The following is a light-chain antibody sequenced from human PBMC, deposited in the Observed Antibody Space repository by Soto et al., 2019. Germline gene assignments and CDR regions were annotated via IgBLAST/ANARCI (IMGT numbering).Light chain of an antibody. CDR2: DVS. Sequence: QSALTQPRSVSGSPGQSVTISCTGTSSDVGGYDYVSWYQHHPGKAPKLIIYDVSKRPSGVPDRFSGSESDNTASLTISGLQAEDEADYYCCAYAGSYTYVLFGGGTHVTVL. CDR1: SSDVGGYDY. CDR3: CAYAGSYTYVL. J-gene: IGLJ3*02. V-gene: IGLV2-11*01.